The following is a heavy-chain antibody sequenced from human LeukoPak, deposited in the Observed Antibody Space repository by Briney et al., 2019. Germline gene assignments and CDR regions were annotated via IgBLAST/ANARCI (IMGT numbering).Heavy chain of an antibody. CDR1: GYSFTNYW. Sequence: GESLKISCKGSGYSFTNYWIGWVRQMPGKGLEWMGIIYPDDSDTRYSPSFQGQVTMSADKSISTAYLQWSGLKASDTAMYHCARSPRNSSGYYYPDYWGQGTLVTVSS. CDR3: ARSPRNSSGYYYPDY. V-gene: IGHV5-51*01. J-gene: IGHJ4*02. CDR2: IYPDDSDT. D-gene: IGHD3-22*01.